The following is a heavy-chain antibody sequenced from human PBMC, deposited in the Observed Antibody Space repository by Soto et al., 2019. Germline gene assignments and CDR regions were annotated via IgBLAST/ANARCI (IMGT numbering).Heavy chain of an antibody. CDR3: ARTMDRGLTRYHGLDV. D-gene: IGHD3-10*01. V-gene: IGHV3-7*03. J-gene: IGHJ6*02. Sequence: QLVESGGGLVQPGGSLRLSCVVSGFTFSSFQMNWVRQAPGKGLEWVANIKEGGSEIYYVDSVKGRFTISRDNANRSLFLQPTSLRAKATVVDYYARTMDRGLTRYHGLDVWGQGTTVSVS. CDR1: GFTFSSFQ. CDR2: IKEGGSEI.